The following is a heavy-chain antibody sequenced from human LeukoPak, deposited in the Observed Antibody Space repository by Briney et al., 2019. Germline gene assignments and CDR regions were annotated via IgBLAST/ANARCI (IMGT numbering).Heavy chain of an antibody. CDR3: ARDTIWNDGSFDY. D-gene: IGHD1-1*01. V-gene: IGHV3-74*01. J-gene: IGHJ4*02. Sequence: GGTLRLSGAASGFTFSNNWMHWVRQAPGKGLVWVSRINGDGSSISHADSVKGRFTISRDNAKNTLYLQMTSLGAEDTAVYYCARDTIWNDGSFDYWGQGTLVTVSS. CDR1: GFTFSNNW. CDR2: INGDGSSI.